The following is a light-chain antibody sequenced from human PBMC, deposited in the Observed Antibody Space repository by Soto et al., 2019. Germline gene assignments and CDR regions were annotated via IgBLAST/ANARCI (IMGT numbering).Light chain of an antibody. CDR3: QHYGSSWT. Sequence: EIVMTQSPATLSVSPGGRATLSCRASQSISDTLAWYQQKAGQAPRLLIYGASNRATGIPDRFSGSGSGTDFILTISRLEPEDFAVYYCQHYGSSWTFGQGTKVDNK. CDR2: GAS. V-gene: IGKV3-20*01. J-gene: IGKJ1*01. CDR1: QSISDT.